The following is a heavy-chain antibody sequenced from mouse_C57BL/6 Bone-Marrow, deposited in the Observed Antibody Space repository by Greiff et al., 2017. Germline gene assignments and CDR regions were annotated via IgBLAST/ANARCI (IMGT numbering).Heavy chain of an antibody. J-gene: IGHJ2*01. CDR2: IHPNSGST. CDR1: GYTFTSYW. Sequence: VQLQQPGAELVKPGASVKLSCKASGYTFTSYWMHWVKQRPGQGLEWIGMIHPNSGSTNYNEKFKGKATLTVDKSSSTTYMQLSSLTSEDSAVYYSARHGSFWDYWVQGTTLTVAS. CDR3: ARHGSFWDY. V-gene: IGHV1-64*01.